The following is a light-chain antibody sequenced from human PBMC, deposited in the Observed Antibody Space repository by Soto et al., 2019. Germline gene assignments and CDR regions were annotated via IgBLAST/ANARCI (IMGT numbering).Light chain of an antibody. CDR1: QSISSW. CDR2: DAS. CDR3: QQYNSYLLT. V-gene: IGKV1-5*01. Sequence: DIQMTQSPSTLSASVGDRVTITCRASQSISSWLAWYQQKPGKAPKLLIYDASSLESGVPSRFSGSGSGTEFTLTISSLQPDDYATYYCQQYNSYLLTFGGGTKVEIK. J-gene: IGKJ4*01.